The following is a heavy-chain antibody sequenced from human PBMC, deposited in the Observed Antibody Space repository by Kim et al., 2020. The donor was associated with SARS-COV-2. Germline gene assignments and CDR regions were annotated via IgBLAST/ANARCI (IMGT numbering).Heavy chain of an antibody. J-gene: IGHJ4*02. V-gene: IGHV1-46*01. CDR2: INPSGGST. Sequence: ASVKVSCKASGYTFTSYYMHWVRQAPGQGLEWMGIINPSGGSTSYAPKFQGRVTMTRDTSTSTVYMELSSLRSEDTAVYYCARDRRYCSGGSCYDSYSDYWGQGTLVTVSS. D-gene: IGHD2-15*01. CDR1: GYTFTSYY. CDR3: ARDRRYCSGGSCYDSYSDY.